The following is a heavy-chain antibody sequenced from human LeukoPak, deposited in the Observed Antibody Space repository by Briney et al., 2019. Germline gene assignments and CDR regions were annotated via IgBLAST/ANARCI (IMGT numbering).Heavy chain of an antibody. Sequence: GGSLRLSCAASGFTFSSYSMNWVRQAPGKGLEWVSSISSSSSHIYYADSVKGRFTISRDNAKNSLYLQMNSLRAEDTAVYYCARDGSSHLEWELWPFDYWGQGTLVTVSS. CDR2: ISSSSSHI. J-gene: IGHJ4*02. CDR1: GFTFSSYS. CDR3: ARDGSSHLEWELWPFDY. V-gene: IGHV3-21*01. D-gene: IGHD1-26*01.